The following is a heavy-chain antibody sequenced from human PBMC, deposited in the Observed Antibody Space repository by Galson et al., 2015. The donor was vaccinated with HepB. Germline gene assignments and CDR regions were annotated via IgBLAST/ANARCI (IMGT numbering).Heavy chain of an antibody. J-gene: IGHJ1*01. CDR2: ISSGSTYI. CDR3: ARDESSGWYDRYFQH. D-gene: IGHD6-19*01. Sequence: SLRLSCAASGFTFSSYSMNWVRQAPGKGLEWVSSISSGSTYIYYADSLKGRFTISRDNAKNSLYLQMNSLRAEDTAVYYCARDESSGWYDRYFQHWGQGTLVTVSS. CDR1: GFTFSSYS. V-gene: IGHV3-21*01.